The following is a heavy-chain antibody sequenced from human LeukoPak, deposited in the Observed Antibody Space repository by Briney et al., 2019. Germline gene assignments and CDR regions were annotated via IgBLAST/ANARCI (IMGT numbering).Heavy chain of an antibody. CDR1: GFTFSTYA. CDR3: ARDEETVAGLNGFDL. Sequence: GGSLRLSCAASGFTFSTYAMNWVRQAPGKGLEWVASITSRSKYIFYADSVKGRFTISRDNAENSLFLQMSSLRAEDTGVYYCARDEETVAGLNGFDLWGQGTLVIVSS. V-gene: IGHV3-21*01. CDR2: ITSRSKYI. J-gene: IGHJ4*02. D-gene: IGHD6-19*01.